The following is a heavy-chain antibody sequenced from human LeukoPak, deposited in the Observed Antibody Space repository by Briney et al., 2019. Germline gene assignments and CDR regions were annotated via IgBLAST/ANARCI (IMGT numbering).Heavy chain of an antibody. V-gene: IGHV4-30-4*01. CDR1: GGSISSGDYY. J-gene: IGHJ3*02. CDR3: ARAHGSDAFDI. CDR2: IYYSGST. Sequence: SETLSLTCTVSGGSISSGDYYWSWIRQPPGKGLEWIGYIYYSGSTYYNPSLKSRVTISVDTFKNQFSLKLSSVTAADTAVYYCARAHGSDAFDIWGQGTMVTVSS.